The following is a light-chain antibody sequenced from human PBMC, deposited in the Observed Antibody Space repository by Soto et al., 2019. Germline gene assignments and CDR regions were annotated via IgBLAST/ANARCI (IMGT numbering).Light chain of an antibody. CDR1: SSDVGSYKY. CDR2: EVS. CDR3: SSYTTSSTWV. Sequence: QSVLTQPASVSGSPGQSITISCTGTSSDVGSYKYVSWYQQHPGKAPKLMIYEVSNRPSGVSNRFSGSKSGNTASLTISGLQAEDEADYYCSSYTTSSTWVFDGGTKLTVL. J-gene: IGLJ3*02. V-gene: IGLV2-14*01.